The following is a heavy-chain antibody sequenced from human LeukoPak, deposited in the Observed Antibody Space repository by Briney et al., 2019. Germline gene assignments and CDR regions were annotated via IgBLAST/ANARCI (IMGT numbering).Heavy chain of an antibody. D-gene: IGHD3-10*01. CDR3: ARDLREVRGVTHYGMDV. V-gene: IGHV3-21*01. J-gene: IGHJ6*02. CDR1: GFTFSSYS. Sequence: GGSLRLSCAASGFTFSSYSMNWVRQAPGKGLEWVSSISCSSSYIYYADSVKGRFTISRDNAKNSLYLQMNSLRAEDTAVYYCARDLREVRGVTHYGMDVWGQGTTVTVSS. CDR2: ISCSSSYI.